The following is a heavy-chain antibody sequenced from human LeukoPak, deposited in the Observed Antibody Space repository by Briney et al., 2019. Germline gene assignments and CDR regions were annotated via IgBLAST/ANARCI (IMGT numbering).Heavy chain of an antibody. D-gene: IGHD4-23*01. CDR3: ARNGGNSDFDY. J-gene: IGHJ4*02. CDR2: IHHSGNT. Sequence: SETLSLTCAVSGDSISSSNWWTWVRQPPGEGLEWIGEIHHSGNTNYNPSLKSRVTMSVDKSKNQFSLNLNSVTAADTAVYYCARNGGNSDFDYWGQGTLVTVSS. CDR1: GDSISSSNW. V-gene: IGHV4-4*02.